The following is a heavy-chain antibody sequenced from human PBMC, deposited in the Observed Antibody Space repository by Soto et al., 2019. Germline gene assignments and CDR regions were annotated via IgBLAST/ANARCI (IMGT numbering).Heavy chain of an antibody. Sequence: PSETLSLTCTVSGGSISSSSYYWGWIRQPPGKGLEWIGSIYYSGSTYYNPSLKSRVTISVDTSKNQFSLKLSSVTAADTAVYYCARHVGSHLHWVPQYFDYWGQGTLVTVS. V-gene: IGHV4-39*01. CDR3: ARHVGSHLHWVPQYFDY. J-gene: IGHJ4*02. CDR2: IYYSGST. D-gene: IGHD2-15*01. CDR1: GGSISSSSYY.